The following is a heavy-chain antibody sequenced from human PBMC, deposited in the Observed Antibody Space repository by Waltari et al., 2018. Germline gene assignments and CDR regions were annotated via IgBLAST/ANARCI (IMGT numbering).Heavy chain of an antibody. Sequence: QVQLVQSGAAVKKPGASVKVSCKAYGYTFTSYAIHWVRQAPGQRLEWMGWINAGNGNTKYSQKFQGRVTITRDTSASTAYMELSSLRSEDTAVYYCARDFGYSSSWCFSPNYGMDVWGQGTTVTVSS. CDR2: INAGNGNT. J-gene: IGHJ6*02. CDR1: GYTFTSYA. D-gene: IGHD6-13*01. CDR3: ARDFGYSSSWCFSPNYGMDV. V-gene: IGHV1-3*01.